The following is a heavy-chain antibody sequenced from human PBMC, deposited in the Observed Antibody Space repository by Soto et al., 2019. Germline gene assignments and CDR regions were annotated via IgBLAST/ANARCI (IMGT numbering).Heavy chain of an antibody. D-gene: IGHD3-10*01. CDR1: GGTFSSYA. V-gene: IGHV1-69*12. CDR2: IIPIFGTA. J-gene: IGHJ3*02. CDR3: AREQGQYYYGSGSSTDAFDI. Sequence: QVQLVQSGAEVKKPGSSVKVSCKASGGTFSSYAISWVRQAPGQGLEWMGGIIPIFGTANYAQKFQGRVTITADESTSTAYMELGSLRSEDTAVYYCAREQGQYYYGSGSSTDAFDIWGQGTMVTVSS.